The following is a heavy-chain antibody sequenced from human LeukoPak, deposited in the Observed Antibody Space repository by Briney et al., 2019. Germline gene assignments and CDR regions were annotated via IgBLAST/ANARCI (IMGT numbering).Heavy chain of an antibody. CDR2: ISGSGGST. CDR1: GFTFSSYA. J-gene: IGHJ4*02. Sequence: GGSLRLSCAASGFTFSSYAMSWVRQAPGKGLEWVSAISGSGGSTYYADSVKGRFTISRDNSKNTLYLQMNSLRAEDTAVYYCAKTYYDILTGYYPPDYWGQGTLVAVSS. D-gene: IGHD3-9*01. V-gene: IGHV3-23*01. CDR3: AKTYYDILTGYYPPDY.